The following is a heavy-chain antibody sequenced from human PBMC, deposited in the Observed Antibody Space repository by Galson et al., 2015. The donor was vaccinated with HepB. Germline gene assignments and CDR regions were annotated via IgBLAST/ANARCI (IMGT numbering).Heavy chain of an antibody. J-gene: IGHJ4*02. CDR1: GFTFSSYS. V-gene: IGHV3-21*01. CDR3: ARDTTFWSSSPYYFDY. Sequence: SLRLSCAASGFTFSSYSMNWVRQAPGKGLEWVSSISSSSSYIYYADSVKGRFTISRDNAKNSLHLQMNSLRAEDTAVYYCARDTTFWSSSPYYFDYWGQGTLVTVSS. D-gene: IGHD2/OR15-2a*01. CDR2: ISSSSSYI.